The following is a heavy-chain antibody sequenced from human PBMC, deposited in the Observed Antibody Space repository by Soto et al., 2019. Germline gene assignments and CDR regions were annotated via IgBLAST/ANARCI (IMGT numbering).Heavy chain of an antibody. J-gene: IGHJ3*02. CDR3: ARRPDAFDI. CDR2: ISGDGLST. Sequence: GGSLRLSCAGSGSPFTDFTMTWVRQAPGKGLEWVSAISGDGLSTYYAGSVKGRFTISRDNSKTTLYLQMNSLRAEDTAVYYCARRPDAFDIWGRGTMVTVSS. V-gene: IGHV3-23*01. CDR1: GSPFTDFT.